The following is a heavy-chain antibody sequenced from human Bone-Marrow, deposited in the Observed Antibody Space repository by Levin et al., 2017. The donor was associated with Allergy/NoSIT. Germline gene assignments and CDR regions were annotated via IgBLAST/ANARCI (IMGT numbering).Heavy chain of an antibody. D-gene: IGHD3-10*01. CDR2: IKQEESEK. J-gene: IGHJ4*02. Sequence: GGSLRLSCAASGFTFSSYWMSWVRQAPGKGLEGVANIKQEESEKNYVDSVKGRFIISRDNAKNVLYLQMSSLRAEDTAVYYGTDGGWQFRVWGQGTLVTVSS. CDR1: GFTFSSYW. V-gene: IGHV3-7*01. CDR3: TDGGWQFRV.